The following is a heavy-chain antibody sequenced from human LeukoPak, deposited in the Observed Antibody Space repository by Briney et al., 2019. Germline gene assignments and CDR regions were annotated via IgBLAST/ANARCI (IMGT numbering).Heavy chain of an antibody. J-gene: IGHJ4*02. D-gene: IGHD3-22*01. Sequence: QSGGSLRLSCAASGFTFSSYSMNWVRQAPGKGLEWVSYISSSGSTIYYADSVKGRFTISRDNAKDSLYLQMNSLRAEDTAVYYCARRPYYYDSLDYWGQGTLVTVSS. V-gene: IGHV3-48*04. CDR2: ISSSGSTI. CDR1: GFTFSSYS. CDR3: ARRPYYYDSLDY.